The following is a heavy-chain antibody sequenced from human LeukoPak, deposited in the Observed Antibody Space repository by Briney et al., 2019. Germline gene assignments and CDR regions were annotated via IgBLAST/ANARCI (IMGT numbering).Heavy chain of an antibody. CDR1: GFTLRSYV. D-gene: IGHD1-26*01. Sequence: GGSLRLSCVASGFTLRSYVMNWVRQTPGKGLEWVSSISASAAMTYYADSVRGRFTVSRDNSNNTLYLQMSSLTAADTAVYYCAKDRSIGTYYTFDHWGQGTLVTVSS. V-gene: IGHV3-23*01. J-gene: IGHJ4*02. CDR3: AKDRSIGTYYTFDH. CDR2: ISASAAMT.